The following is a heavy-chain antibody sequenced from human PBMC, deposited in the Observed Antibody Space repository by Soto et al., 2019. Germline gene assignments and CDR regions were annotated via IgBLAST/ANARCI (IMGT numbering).Heavy chain of an antibody. Sequence: ASVKVSSKASGGTFSSYAISWVRQAPGQGLEWMGGIIPIFGTANYAQKFQGRVTITADESTSTAYMEMSSLRSEDTAVYYCASRSTLTTKHYFDNWGQESRV. J-gene: IGHJ4*02. D-gene: IGHD4-17*01. CDR1: GGTFSSYA. CDR3: ASRSTLTTKHYFDN. V-gene: IGHV1-69*13. CDR2: IIPIFGTA.